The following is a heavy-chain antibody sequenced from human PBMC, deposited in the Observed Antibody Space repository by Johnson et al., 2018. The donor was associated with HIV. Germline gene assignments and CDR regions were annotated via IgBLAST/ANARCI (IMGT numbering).Heavy chain of an antibody. J-gene: IGHJ3*02. D-gene: IGHD6-19*01. Sequence: MQLVESGGGLVQPGGSLRLSCAASGFTFSSYDMHWVRQATGKGLEWVSAIGTAGDTYYPGSVKGRFTISRENAKNSLYLQMNSLRAEDTALYYCAKDTGMGWDAVATWGRGTMVTVSS. CDR1: GFTFSSYD. CDR2: IGTAGDT. V-gene: IGHV3-13*01. CDR3: AKDTGMGWDAVAT.